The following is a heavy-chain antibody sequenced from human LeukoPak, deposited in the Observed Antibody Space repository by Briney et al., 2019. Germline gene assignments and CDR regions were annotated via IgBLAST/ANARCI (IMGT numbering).Heavy chain of an antibody. CDR2: ITGAGGNT. V-gene: IGHV3-23*01. D-gene: IGHD3-22*01. CDR3: ARRRYYDSSGYRDAFDI. J-gene: IGHJ3*02. Sequence: GSLRLSCAASGFTFPAYAMSWVRQAPGKGLEWLSAITGAGGNTYYADPVKGRFTVSRDNSKNTLYLQMNSLRAEDTAMYYCARRRYYDSSGYRDAFDIWGQGTMVTVSS. CDR1: GFTFPAYA.